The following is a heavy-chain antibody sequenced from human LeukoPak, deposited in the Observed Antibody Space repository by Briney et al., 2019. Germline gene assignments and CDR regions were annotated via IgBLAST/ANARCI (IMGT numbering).Heavy chain of an antibody. CDR3: AALYYYDSSGYHF. J-gene: IGHJ4*02. CDR1: GGSISSYY. D-gene: IGHD3-22*01. CDR2: IYYSGST. Sequence: SETLSLTCTVSGGSISSYYWSWIRQPPGKGLEWIGYIYYSGSTNYNSSLKSRVTISVDTSKNQFSLKLSSVTAADTAVYYCAALYYYDSSGYHFWGQGTLVTVSS. V-gene: IGHV4-59*01.